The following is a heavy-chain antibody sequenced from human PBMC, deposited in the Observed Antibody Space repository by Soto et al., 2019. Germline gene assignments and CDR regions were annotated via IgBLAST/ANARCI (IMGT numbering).Heavy chain of an antibody. J-gene: IGHJ5*02. Sequence: HPXGSLRLSCSDSGXPFGNFCIHWVRQAPGKGLELVSHIWPDGTDIVYADSVKGRFIISRDKARNTVYIKMKSLEAEDTAVYYCAKLPREVAQSWGQGTLVTVSS. CDR2: IWPDGTDI. CDR3: AKLPREVAQS. D-gene: IGHD1-1*01. V-gene: IGHV3-74*03. CDR1: GXPFGNFC.